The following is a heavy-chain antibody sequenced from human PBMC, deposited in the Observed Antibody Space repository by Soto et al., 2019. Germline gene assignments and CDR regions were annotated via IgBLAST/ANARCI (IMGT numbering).Heavy chain of an antibody. CDR2: ISGSGGST. Sequence: GGSLRPSCAASGFTLRCYAMSWVRQAPGKGLEWGSAISGSGGSTYYADSVKGRFTISRDNFKNTLYLEMNSLSAEDKAVYYCAEVRQFVFDYWGQGTLVTVSS. J-gene: IGHJ4*02. D-gene: IGHD3-10*01. CDR1: GFTLRCYA. CDR3: AEVRQFVFDY. V-gene: IGHV3-23*01.